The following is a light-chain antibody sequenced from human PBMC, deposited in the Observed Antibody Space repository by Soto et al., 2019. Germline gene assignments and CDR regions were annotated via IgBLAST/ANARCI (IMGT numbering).Light chain of an antibody. CDR2: DVS. CDR1: SSDVGGYNY. J-gene: IGLJ2*01. V-gene: IGLV2-14*01. Sequence: QSALTQPASVSGSPGQSITISCTGTSSDVGGYNYVSWFQQHPGKAPKLIIYDVSNRPSGVSDRFSGSKSGNTASLTISGLQAEDEADYYCSSYTSFSTLGVVFGGGTQLTVL. CDR3: SSYTSFSTLGVV.